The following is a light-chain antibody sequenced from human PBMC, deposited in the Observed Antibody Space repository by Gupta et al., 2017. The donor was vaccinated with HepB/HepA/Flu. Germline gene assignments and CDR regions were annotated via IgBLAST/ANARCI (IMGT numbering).Light chain of an antibody. Sequence: EIAMTQSPPTLSVSPGERATLSCRASQSVSRNLAWYQQKPGQAPRLLIYEASTRAAGVPARFSGSGSGREFTLTISSLQSEDFAVYYCQQYNDWPSCSFGQGTKLDIK. CDR2: EAS. J-gene: IGKJ2*04. V-gene: IGKV3-15*01. CDR3: QQYNDWPSCS. CDR1: QSVSRN.